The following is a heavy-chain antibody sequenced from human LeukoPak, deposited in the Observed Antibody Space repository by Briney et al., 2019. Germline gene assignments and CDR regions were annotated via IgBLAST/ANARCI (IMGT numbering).Heavy chain of an antibody. Sequence: GASVKVSCKASGGTFSSYAISWVRQAPGQGLEWMGRIIPILGIANYAQKFQGRVTITADKSTSTAYMELSSLRSEDTAVYCCARDRNVGGVMYYWGQGTLVTVSS. CDR2: IIPILGIA. V-gene: IGHV1-69*04. D-gene: IGHD3-16*01. CDR3: ARDRNVGGVMYY. J-gene: IGHJ4*02. CDR1: GGTFSSYA.